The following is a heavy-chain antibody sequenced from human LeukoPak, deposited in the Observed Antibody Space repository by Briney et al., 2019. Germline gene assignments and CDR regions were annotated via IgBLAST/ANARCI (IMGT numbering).Heavy chain of an antibody. J-gene: IGHJ5*02. Sequence: SQTLSLTCAISGDSVSSNSAAWNWIRQSPSRGLEWLGRTYYRSKWYNDYAVSVKSRITINPDTSKNQFSLRLNSVTPEDTAVYYCARGGNSSGWYFDWFDPWGQGTLVTVSS. CDR2: TYYRSKWYN. CDR3: ARGGNSSGWYFDWFDP. V-gene: IGHV6-1*01. CDR1: GDSVSSNSAA. D-gene: IGHD6-19*01.